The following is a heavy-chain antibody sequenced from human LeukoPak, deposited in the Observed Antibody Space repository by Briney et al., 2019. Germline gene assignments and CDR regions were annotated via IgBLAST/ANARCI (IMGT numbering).Heavy chain of an antibody. D-gene: IGHD3-10*01. J-gene: IGHJ6*03. Sequence: PSETLSLTCAVYGGSFSGYYWSWIRQPPGKGLEWIGEINHSGSTNYNPSLKSRVTISVDTSRNQFSLKLSSVTAADTAVYYCARGSGSYHLNYYYYYYMDVWGKGTTVTISS. CDR3: ARGSGSYHLNYYYYYYMDV. CDR2: INHSGST. CDR1: GGSFSGYY. V-gene: IGHV4-34*01.